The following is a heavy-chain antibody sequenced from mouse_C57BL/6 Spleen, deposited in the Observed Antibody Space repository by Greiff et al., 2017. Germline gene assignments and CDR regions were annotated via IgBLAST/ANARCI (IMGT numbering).Heavy chain of an antibody. D-gene: IGHD2-5*01. J-gene: IGHJ1*03. CDR2: IDPSDSYT. CDR1: GYTFTSYW. CDR3: ARKDYSNNWYFDV. Sequence: QVQLQQPGAELVKPGASVKLSCKASGYTFTSYWMQWVKQRPGQGLEWIGEIDPSDSYTNYKQKFKGKATLTVDTSSSTAYMQLSSLTSEDSAVYYCARKDYSNNWYFDVWGTGTTVTVSS. V-gene: IGHV1-50*01.